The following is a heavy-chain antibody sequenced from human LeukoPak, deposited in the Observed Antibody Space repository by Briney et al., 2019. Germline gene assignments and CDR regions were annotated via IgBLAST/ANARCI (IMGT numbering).Heavy chain of an antibody. Sequence: ASVKVSCKASGYTFTGYYMHWVRQAPGQGLEWMGWISPNTGGTNYAQKFQGRVTMTRDTSISTAYMELNRLRSDDTAVYYCARDGWQQLPTGFDYWGQGTLVTVSS. CDR3: ARDGWQQLPTGFDY. V-gene: IGHV1-2*02. D-gene: IGHD6-13*01. CDR2: ISPNTGGT. J-gene: IGHJ4*02. CDR1: GYTFTGYY.